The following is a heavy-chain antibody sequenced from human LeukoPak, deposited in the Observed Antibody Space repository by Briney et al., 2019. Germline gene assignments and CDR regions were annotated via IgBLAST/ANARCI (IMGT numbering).Heavy chain of an antibody. D-gene: IGHD3-22*01. V-gene: IGHV4-59*01. CDR1: GGSISSYY. J-gene: IGHJ4*02. CDR2: IYYSGST. Sequence: SETLSLTCTVSGGSISSYYWSRIRQPPGKGLEWIGYIYYSGSTNYNPSLKSRVTISVDTSKNQFSLKLSSVTAADTAVYYCARDVSGYYLYWGQGTLVTVSS. CDR3: ARDVSGYYLY.